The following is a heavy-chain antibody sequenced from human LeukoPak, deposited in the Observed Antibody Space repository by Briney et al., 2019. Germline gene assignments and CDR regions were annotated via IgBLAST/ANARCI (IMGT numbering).Heavy chain of an antibody. Sequence: KPSETLSLTCSVSGASIRSGGYYWSWIRQHLGKGLEWVGYIYHSGSTYYNPSLKNRVTISVDTSKNQFSLKLRAVTAADTAMYYCARGGYYDDVTRSFDIWGQGTMVTVSS. V-gene: IGHV4-31*03. CDR1: GASIRSGGYY. CDR3: ARGGYYDDVTRSFDI. D-gene: IGHD3-16*01. CDR2: IYHSGST. J-gene: IGHJ3*02.